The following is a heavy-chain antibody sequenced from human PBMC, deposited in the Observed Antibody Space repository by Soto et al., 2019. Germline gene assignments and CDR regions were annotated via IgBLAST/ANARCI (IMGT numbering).Heavy chain of an antibody. V-gene: IGHV3-21*01. CDR3: ARDGGITGTHAQYFQH. Sequence: PGGSLRLSCAASGFTFSSYSMNWVRQAPGKGLEWVSSISSSSSYIYYADSVKGRFTISRDNAKNSLYLQMNSLRAEDTAVYYCARDGGITGTHAQYFQHWGQGTLVTVSS. CDR2: ISSSSSYI. J-gene: IGHJ1*01. CDR1: GFTFSSYS. D-gene: IGHD1-20*01.